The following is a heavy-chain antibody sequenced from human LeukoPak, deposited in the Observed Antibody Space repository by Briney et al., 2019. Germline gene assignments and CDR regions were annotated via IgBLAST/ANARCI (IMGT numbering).Heavy chain of an antibody. CDR3: ARVSHYYDSSGYYYVRAFDI. Sequence: PSETLSLTCTVSGGSISSYYWSWIRQPAGKGLEWIGRISTSGSTNYNPSLKSRVTMSVDTSNNQFSLKLSSVTAADTAVYYCARVSHYYDSSGYYYVRAFDIWGQGTMDTVSS. J-gene: IGHJ3*02. D-gene: IGHD3-22*01. V-gene: IGHV4-4*07. CDR2: ISTSGST. CDR1: GGSISSYY.